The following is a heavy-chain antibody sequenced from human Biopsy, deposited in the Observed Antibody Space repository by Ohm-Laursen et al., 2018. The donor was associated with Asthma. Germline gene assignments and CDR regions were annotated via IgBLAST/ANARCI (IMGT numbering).Heavy chain of an antibody. CDR1: GFTFHNYV. CDR2: IFFDGSNK. V-gene: IGHV3-30-3*01. Sequence: SLRLSCVASGFTFHNYVMHWVRQAPGKGLEWVAGIFFDGSNKYYADSVKGRFTISRDNSKDTLYLQVNSLRGDDTAVYYCARGKTWGRSYYFDYWGQGTLVTVSS. J-gene: IGHJ4*02. CDR3: ARGKTWGRSYYFDY. D-gene: IGHD6-6*01.